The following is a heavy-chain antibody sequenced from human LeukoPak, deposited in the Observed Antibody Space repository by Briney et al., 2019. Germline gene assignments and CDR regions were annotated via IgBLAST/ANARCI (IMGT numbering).Heavy chain of an antibody. CDR3: AREYYYSSGNYYNRIDY. CDR2: IDPNSGGT. V-gene: IGHV1-2*02. CDR1: GYTFTGYY. D-gene: IGHD3-10*01. J-gene: IGHJ4*02. Sequence: ASVKVPCKASGYTFTGYYMHWVRQAPGQGLEWMGWIDPNSGGTNYAQKFQGRVTMTRDTSISTAYMVLNRLRSDDTAVYSCAREYYYSSGNYYNRIDYWGQGTLVTVSS.